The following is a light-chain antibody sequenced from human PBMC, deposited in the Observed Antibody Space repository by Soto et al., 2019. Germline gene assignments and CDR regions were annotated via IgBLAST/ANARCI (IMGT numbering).Light chain of an antibody. CDR1: SSNIGAGYD. J-gene: IGLJ2*01. V-gene: IGLV1-40*01. CDR3: QSYDSRLSGCVV. Sequence: QAVVTQPPSVSGAPGQRVTISCTGSSSNIGAGYDVHWYQLLPGTAPKLLIYGNNNRPSGVPDRFSGSKSGTSASLAITGLQAEDEADYYCQSYDSRLSGCVVFGGGTKVTVL. CDR2: GNN.